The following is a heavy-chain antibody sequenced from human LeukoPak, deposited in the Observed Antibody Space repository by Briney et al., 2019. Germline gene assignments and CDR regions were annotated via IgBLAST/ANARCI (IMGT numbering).Heavy chain of an antibody. CDR1: GYTFTSYG. CDR2: ISAYNGNT. D-gene: IGHD2-2*01. Sequence: ASVKVSCKASGYTFTSYGISWVRQAPGQGLEWMGWISAYNGNTNYAQKLQGRVTMTTDTSTSTAYMELRSLRSDDTAVYYCARDPQDIVVVPAAIGNWFDPWGQEPWSPSPQ. V-gene: IGHV1-18*01. J-gene: IGHJ5*02. CDR3: ARDPQDIVVVPAAIGNWFDP.